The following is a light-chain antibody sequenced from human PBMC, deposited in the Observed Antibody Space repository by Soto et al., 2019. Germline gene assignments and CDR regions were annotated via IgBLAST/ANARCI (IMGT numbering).Light chain of an antibody. J-gene: IGKJ4*01. Sequence: EIVLTQSPDTLSLSPGERATLSCRASQSVRSNYLAWYQQKPGQAPRFLIYDASSRATGIPDRFSGSGSGTDFTLTISRLEPEDFAVYYCQQYGSSPLTFGGGTKVXIK. CDR3: QQYGSSPLT. V-gene: IGKV3-20*01. CDR1: QSVRSNY. CDR2: DAS.